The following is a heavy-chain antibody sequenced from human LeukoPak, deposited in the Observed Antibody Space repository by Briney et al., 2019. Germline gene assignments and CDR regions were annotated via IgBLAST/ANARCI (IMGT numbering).Heavy chain of an antibody. J-gene: IGHJ4*02. CDR2: ISYDGSNK. Sequence: PGGSLRLSCAASGFTFSSYGMHWVRQAPGKGLEWVAVISYDGSNKYYADSVKGRFTISRDNSKNTLYLQMNSLRAEDTAVYYCAKDSYDSSGSRYDYWGQGTLVTVSS. CDR1: GFTFSSYG. CDR3: AKDSYDSSGSRYDY. V-gene: IGHV3-30*18. D-gene: IGHD3-22*01.